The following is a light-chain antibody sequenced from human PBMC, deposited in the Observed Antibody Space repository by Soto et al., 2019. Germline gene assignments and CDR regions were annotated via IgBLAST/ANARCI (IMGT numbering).Light chain of an antibody. J-gene: IGKJ1*01. Sequence: DIQMTQSPSSLSASVGDRVTITCRASQSISSYLNWYQEKPGKAHKLLIYAAYSLQSGVQTRFSGSKSGTDFTLTISSLQPEDFATYYCQQSYTTPWTFGQGTKVDIK. V-gene: IGKV1-39*01. CDR2: AAY. CDR3: QQSYTTPWT. CDR1: QSISSY.